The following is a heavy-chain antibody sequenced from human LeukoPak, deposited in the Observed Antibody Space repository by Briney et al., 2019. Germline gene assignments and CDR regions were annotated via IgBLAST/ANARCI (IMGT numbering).Heavy chain of an antibody. J-gene: IGHJ5*02. D-gene: IGHD5-18*01. CDR3: ARDVRGGYSYGLAPTTNWFDP. V-gene: IGHV4-4*07. CDR1: GGSISSYY. CDR2: IYTSGST. Sequence: SETLSLTCTVSGGSISSYYWSWIRQPAGKGLEWIGRIYTSGSTNYNPSLKSRVTMSVDTSKNQFSLKLSSVTAADTAVYYCARDVRGGYSYGLAPTTNWFDPWGQGTLVTVSS.